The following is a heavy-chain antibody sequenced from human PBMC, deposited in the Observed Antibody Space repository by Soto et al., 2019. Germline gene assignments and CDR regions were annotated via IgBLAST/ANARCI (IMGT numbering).Heavy chain of an antibody. CDR2: IYYSGST. V-gene: IGHV4-30-4*01. J-gene: IGHJ4*02. Sequence: SETLSLTCTVSGGSISSGDYYWSWIRQPPGKGLEWIGYIYYSGSTYYNPSLKSRVTVSVDTSKNQFSLKLSSVTAADTAVYYCARTGNYGGYSMDFDCWGQGTLVTVSS. D-gene: IGHD4-17*01. CDR3: ARTGNYGGYSMDFDC. CDR1: GGSISSGDYY.